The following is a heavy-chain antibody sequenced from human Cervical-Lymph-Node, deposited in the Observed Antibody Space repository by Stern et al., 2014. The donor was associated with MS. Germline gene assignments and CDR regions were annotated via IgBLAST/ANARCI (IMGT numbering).Heavy chain of an antibody. J-gene: IGHJ5*02. CDR2: IIPSIGRT. CDR1: GGIFNNHG. V-gene: IGHV1-69*01. D-gene: IGHD1-26*01. Sequence: QVQLVQSGAEVKKSGSSVNVSCKTSGGIFNNHGFSWVRQAPGQGLEWMGAIIPSIGRTDYAQKFQGRVTITADESTTTVYMALMNLTYDDTAIYYCAKDDVGEVRGAAFDYWFDPWGQGTRVTV. CDR3: AKDDVGEVRGAAFDYWFDP.